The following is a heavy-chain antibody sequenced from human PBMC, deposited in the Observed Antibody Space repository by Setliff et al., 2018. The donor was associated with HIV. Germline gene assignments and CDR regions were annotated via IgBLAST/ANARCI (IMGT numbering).Heavy chain of an antibody. J-gene: IGHJ4*02. CDR3: AKELAASGLGYFDS. D-gene: IGHD3-22*01. V-gene: IGHV3-23*01. CDR2: ILSTVERT. CDR1: GFTFSNYA. Sequence: GGSLRLSCAASGFTFSNYAMSWVRQAPGEGLEWVSAILSTVERTFYADSVKGRFTISRDNSKNTVYLQMNSLRAEDTAEYYCAKELAASGLGYFDSWGRGILVTVSS.